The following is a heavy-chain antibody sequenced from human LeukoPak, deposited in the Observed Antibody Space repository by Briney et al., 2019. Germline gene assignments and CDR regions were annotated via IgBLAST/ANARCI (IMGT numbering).Heavy chain of an antibody. V-gene: IGHV3-66*01. D-gene: IGHD5-24*01. CDR2: IYSGGST. CDR1: GFTVSSNY. CDR3: AREGDGYNSWWFDP. Sequence: GGSLRFSCAASGFTVSSNYMSWVRQAPGKGLEWVSVIYSGGSTYYADSVKGRFTISRDNSKNTLYLQMNSLRAEDTAVYYCAREGDGYNSWWFDPWGQGTLVTVSS. J-gene: IGHJ5*02.